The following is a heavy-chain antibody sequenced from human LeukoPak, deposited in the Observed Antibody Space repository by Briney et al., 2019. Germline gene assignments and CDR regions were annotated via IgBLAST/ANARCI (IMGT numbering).Heavy chain of an antibody. Sequence: GRSMRLSCAASGFTFSSYGMHWVRQAPGKGLEWVAAIWYDGSNKYYADSVKGRFTISRDNSKNTLYLQMNSLRAEDTAVYYCAKIPLDSIDLYSWGQGTLGTVSS. CDR1: GFTFSSYG. J-gene: IGHJ4*02. V-gene: IGHV3-33*06. CDR2: IWYDGSNK. D-gene: IGHD3-3*02. CDR3: AKIPLDSIDLYS.